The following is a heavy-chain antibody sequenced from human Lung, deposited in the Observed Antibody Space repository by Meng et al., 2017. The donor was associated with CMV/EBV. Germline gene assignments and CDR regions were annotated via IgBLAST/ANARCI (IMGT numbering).Heavy chain of an antibody. Sequence: GGSLRIXCAASGFTFSTYDMSWVRQAPGKGLEWVSGISGSGLTTYYADSVKGRFTISRDDSTNTLYLQMDSLRAEDTALYYCAKFPRHLYCSTTSCFLDYXGQGXLVTVSS. CDR2: ISGSGLTT. CDR3: AKFPRHLYCSTTSCFLDY. J-gene: IGHJ4*02. D-gene: IGHD2-2*01. V-gene: IGHV3-23*01. CDR1: GFTFSTYD.